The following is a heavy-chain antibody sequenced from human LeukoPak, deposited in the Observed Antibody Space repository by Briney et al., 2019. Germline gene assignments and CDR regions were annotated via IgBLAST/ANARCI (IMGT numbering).Heavy chain of an antibody. V-gene: IGHV4-39*07. CDR3: ARGSHYYDSSGYYNWFDP. CDR2: IYYSGST. J-gene: IGHJ5*02. Sequence: SETLSLTCTVSGGSISSSSYYWGWIRQPPGKGLEWIGSIYYSGSTYYNPSLKSRVTISLDTSKNQFSLKLSSVTAADTAVYFCARGSHYYDSSGYYNWFDPWGQGTLVTVSS. D-gene: IGHD3-22*01. CDR1: GGSISSSSYY.